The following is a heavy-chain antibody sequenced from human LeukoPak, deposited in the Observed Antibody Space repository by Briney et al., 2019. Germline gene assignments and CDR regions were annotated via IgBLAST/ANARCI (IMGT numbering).Heavy chain of an antibody. Sequence: PSETLSLTCTVSGGSISSYYWSWIRHPPGKGLEWIGYIYYSGSTNYNPSLKSRVTISVDTSKNQFSLKLSSGTAADTAVYYCARGEGYSSSPDYFDYWGQGTLVTVSS. CDR1: GGSISSYY. D-gene: IGHD6-13*01. V-gene: IGHV4-59*01. CDR2: IYYSGST. CDR3: ARGEGYSSSPDYFDY. J-gene: IGHJ4*02.